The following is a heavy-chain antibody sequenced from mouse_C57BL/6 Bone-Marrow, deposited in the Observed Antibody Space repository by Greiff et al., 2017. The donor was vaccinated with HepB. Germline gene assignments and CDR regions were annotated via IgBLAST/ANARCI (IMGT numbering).Heavy chain of an antibody. D-gene: IGHD1-1*01. CDR2: IDPSDSYT. Sequence: QVQLQQPGAELVRPGTSVKLSCKASGYTFTSYWMHWVKQRPGQGLEWIGVIDPSDSYTNYNQKFKGKATLTVDTSSSTAYMQLRSLTSEDSAVYYCARAPCHYGSRNYYAMDYWGQGTSGTVSS. CDR3: ARAPCHYGSRNYYAMDY. V-gene: IGHV1-59*01. J-gene: IGHJ4*01. CDR1: GYTFTSYW.